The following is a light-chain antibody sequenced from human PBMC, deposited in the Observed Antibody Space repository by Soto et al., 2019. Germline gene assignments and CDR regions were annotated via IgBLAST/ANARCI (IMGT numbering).Light chain of an antibody. Sequence: DIQMTQSPSSVSASVGDRVTITCRASQDIGSWLAWYQQKPGKAPDLLIYGASSLQSGVPSRFCGRGSGTDFTLTISSLQPEDFATYYCQQGGSFPITFGQGTRLEIK. J-gene: IGKJ5*01. CDR3: QQGGSFPIT. CDR2: GAS. V-gene: IGKV1-12*01. CDR1: QDIGSW.